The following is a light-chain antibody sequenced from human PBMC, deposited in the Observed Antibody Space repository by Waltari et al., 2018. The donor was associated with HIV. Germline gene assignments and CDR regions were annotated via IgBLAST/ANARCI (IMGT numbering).Light chain of an antibody. J-gene: IGKJ1*01. CDR3: QQYNNWPPWT. Sequence: EIVMTQSPATLSVSPGERAILSCRASQSVNSDLAWYQQRPGQAPRLLIYGAFTRATGIPARFSGSGSGTEFTLTINSLQSEDFAVYYCQQYNNWPPWTFGQGTKVEIK. V-gene: IGKV3-15*01. CDR2: GAF. CDR1: QSVNSD.